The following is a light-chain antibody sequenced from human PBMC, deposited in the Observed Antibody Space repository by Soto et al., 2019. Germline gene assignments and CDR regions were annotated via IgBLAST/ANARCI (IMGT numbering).Light chain of an antibody. Sequence: EIVMTQSPATLSVSPGERATLSCRASQSVSSNLAWYQQKPGQAPRLLIHGATTRATGIPARFSGSGSGTDFTLTISRLEPEDFAVYYCQQYGSSPWTFGQGTKVDI. CDR3: QQYGSSPWT. J-gene: IGKJ1*01. CDR1: QSVSSN. CDR2: GAT. V-gene: IGKV3-15*01.